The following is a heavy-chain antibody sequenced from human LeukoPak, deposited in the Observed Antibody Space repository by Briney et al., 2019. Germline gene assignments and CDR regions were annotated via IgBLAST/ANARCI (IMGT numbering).Heavy chain of an antibody. Sequence: QPGRSLRLSCAASGFTFDDYAMHWVRQAPGKGLEWVSGISWNSGSIGYADSVKGRFTISRDNAKNSLYLQMNSLRAEDTALYYCARAENYDSSGYYYVVYYFDYWGQGTLVTVSS. CDR1: GFTFDDYA. CDR2: ISWNSGSI. CDR3: ARAENYDSSGYYYVVYYFDY. D-gene: IGHD3-22*01. V-gene: IGHV3-9*01. J-gene: IGHJ4*02.